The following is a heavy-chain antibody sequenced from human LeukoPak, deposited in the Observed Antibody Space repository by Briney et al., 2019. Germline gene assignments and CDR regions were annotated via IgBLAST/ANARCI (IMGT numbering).Heavy chain of an antibody. CDR2: IWYDGSNK. D-gene: IGHD5-12*01. CDR1: GFTFSSYA. CDR3: ARDDGSGYLFDY. J-gene: IGHJ4*02. Sequence: GGSLRLSCAASGFTFSSYAMSWVRQAPGKGLEWVAVIWYDGSNKYYADSVKGRFTISRDNSKNTLYLQMNSLRAEDTAVYYCARDDGSGYLFDYWGQGTLVTVSS. V-gene: IGHV3-33*08.